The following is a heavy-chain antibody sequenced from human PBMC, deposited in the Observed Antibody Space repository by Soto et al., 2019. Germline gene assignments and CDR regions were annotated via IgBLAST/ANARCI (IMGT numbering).Heavy chain of an antibody. CDR2: IYYSGST. CDR1: GGSISSGGYY. D-gene: IGHD5-12*01. J-gene: IGHJ6*03. V-gene: IGHV4-31*03. CDR3: ARAAGGGYDYRRYYYYYMDV. Sequence: LSLTCTVSGGSISSGGYYWSWIRQHPGKGLEWIGYIYYSGSTYYNPSLRSRVTISVDTSKNQFSLKLSSVTAADTAVYYCARAAGGGYDYRRYYYYYMDVWGKRTTVTVSS.